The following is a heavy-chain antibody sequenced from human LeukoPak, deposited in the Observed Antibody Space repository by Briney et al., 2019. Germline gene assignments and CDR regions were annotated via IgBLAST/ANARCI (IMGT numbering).Heavy chain of an antibody. Sequence: SETLSLTCAVYGGSFSGYYWSWIRQPPGKGLEWIGEINHSGSTNYNPSLKSRVTISVDTSKNQFSLKLSSVTAADTAVYYCARFADSSGYYPSPSYYFDYWGQGTLVTVSS. V-gene: IGHV4-34*01. CDR1: GGSFSGYY. J-gene: IGHJ4*02. CDR3: ARFADSSGYYPSPSYYFDY. CDR2: INHSGST. D-gene: IGHD3-22*01.